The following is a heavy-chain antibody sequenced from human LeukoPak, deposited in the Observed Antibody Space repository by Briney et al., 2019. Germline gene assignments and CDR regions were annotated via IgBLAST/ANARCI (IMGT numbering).Heavy chain of an antibody. V-gene: IGHV1-46*01. D-gene: IGHD5-12*01. CDR3: ATPYSSRGYSGYGQFDY. J-gene: IGHJ4*02. Sequence: ASVKVSCKASGYTFTSYYMHWVRQAPGQGLEWMGIINPSGGSTSYAQKFQGRVTMTEDTSTDTAYMELSSLRSEDTAVYYCATPYSSRGYSGYGQFDYWGQGTLVTVSS. CDR2: INPSGGST. CDR1: GYTFTSYY.